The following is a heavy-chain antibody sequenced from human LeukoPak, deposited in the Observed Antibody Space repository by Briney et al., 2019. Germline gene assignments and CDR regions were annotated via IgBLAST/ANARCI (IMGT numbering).Heavy chain of an antibody. D-gene: IGHD3-16*01. CDR3: ARTDRTGALGRFRVRSDAFDI. CDR2: NTVSGGNT. CDR1: GFTFSSYA. Sequence: QPGGSLRLSCAASGFTFSSYAMGWVRQAPGKGLEWVSGNTVSGGNTHYADSVKGRFTISRDNSKNTLYLQMSSLRAEDTAVYYCARTDRTGALGRFRVRSDAFDIWGQGTMVTISS. V-gene: IGHV3-23*01. J-gene: IGHJ3*02.